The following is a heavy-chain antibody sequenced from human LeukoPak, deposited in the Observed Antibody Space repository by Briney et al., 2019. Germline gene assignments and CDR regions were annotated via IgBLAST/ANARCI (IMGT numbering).Heavy chain of an antibody. V-gene: IGHV4-4*02. CDR3: AREGGFYRPLDY. J-gene: IGHJ4*02. D-gene: IGHD3-3*01. Sequence: SETLSLTCGVSGGSVINTNWWTWVRPPPGKGLEWIGEVLLDGRTNYNPSLESRLTMSVDVSENQVSLKLTSVTAADTAVYYCAREGGFYRPLDYSGQGTLVTVSS. CDR1: GGSVINTNW. CDR2: VLLDGRT.